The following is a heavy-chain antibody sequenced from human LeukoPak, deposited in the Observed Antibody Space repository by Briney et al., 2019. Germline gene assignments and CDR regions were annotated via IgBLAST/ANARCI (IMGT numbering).Heavy chain of an antibody. J-gene: IGHJ5*02. D-gene: IGHD3-10*01. V-gene: IGHV1-18*01. CDR2: ISAYNGNT. CDR3: TRRGPPATNWFDP. Sequence: ASVKVSCKASGYTFTSYGISWVRQAPGQGLEWMGWISAYNGNTNYAQKLQGRVTMTTDTSTSTAYMELRSLRYDDTAVYYCTRRGPPATNWFDPWGQGTLVIVSS. CDR1: GYTFTSYG.